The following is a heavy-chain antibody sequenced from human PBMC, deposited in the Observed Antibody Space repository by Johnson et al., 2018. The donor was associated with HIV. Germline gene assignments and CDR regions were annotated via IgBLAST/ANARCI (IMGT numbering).Heavy chain of an antibody. CDR3: AKGIVGAMGAFDI. Sequence: QMQLVESGGGVVQPGRSLRLSCTASGFTFRSYAMHWVRQAPGKGLEWVAVIWYDGSNKYYADSVKGRFTISRDNSKNTLYLQMNSLRAEDTAVYYCAKGIVGAMGAFDIWGQGTMVTVSS. J-gene: IGHJ3*02. CDR2: IWYDGSNK. D-gene: IGHD1-26*01. V-gene: IGHV3-30*18. CDR1: GFTFRSYA.